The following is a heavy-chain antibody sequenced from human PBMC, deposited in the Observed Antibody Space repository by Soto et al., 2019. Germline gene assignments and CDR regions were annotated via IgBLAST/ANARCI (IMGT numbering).Heavy chain of an antibody. Sequence: GGSLRLSCAGSGFTFINTGMSWVRQAPGQGLEWVSAITGNGDTTYHADSVKGRFTISRDNSKSTLYLQMNSLRAEDTAVYYCAKGQYSSSWQRRVGYYYHGMDVAGQGTTVTVSS. CDR3: AKGQYSSSWQRRVGYYYHGMDV. J-gene: IGHJ6*02. V-gene: IGHV3-23*01. CDR2: ITGNGDTT. D-gene: IGHD6-13*01. CDR1: GFTFINTG.